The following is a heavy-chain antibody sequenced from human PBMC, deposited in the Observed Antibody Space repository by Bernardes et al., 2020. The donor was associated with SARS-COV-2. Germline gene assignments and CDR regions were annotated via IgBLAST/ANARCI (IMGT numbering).Heavy chain of an antibody. Sequence: ASVKVSCKASGYTFTGYYMHWVRQAPGQGLEWMGWINPNSGGTNYAQKFQGRVTMTRETSISTAYMELSRLRSDDTAVYYCAREDLRIYGMDVWGQGTTVTVSS. CDR2: INPNSGGT. J-gene: IGHJ6*02. D-gene: IGHD2-15*01. CDR1: GYTFTGYY. CDR3: AREDLRIYGMDV. V-gene: IGHV1-2*02.